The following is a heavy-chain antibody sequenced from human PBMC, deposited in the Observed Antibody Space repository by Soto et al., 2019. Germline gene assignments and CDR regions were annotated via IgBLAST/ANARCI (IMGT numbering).Heavy chain of an antibody. Sequence: QVQLQESGPGLVKPSETLSLTCTVSGGSVSSNNNYWSWIRQPTGKGLERIGHIHYSGSTRYNPSLKSRVTMSLDTSENEFSLKLSSVTDADTAVYYCARVAEGYYQNVDYLCQGTLVTVSS. CDR2: IHYSGST. V-gene: IGHV4-61*01. D-gene: IGHD1-26*01. CDR1: GGSVSSNNNY. J-gene: IGHJ4*02. CDR3: ARVAEGYYQNVDY.